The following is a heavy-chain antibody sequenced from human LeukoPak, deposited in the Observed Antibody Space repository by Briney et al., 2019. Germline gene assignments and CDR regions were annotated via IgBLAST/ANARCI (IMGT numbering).Heavy chain of an antibody. V-gene: IGHV3-48*01. CDR1: GFTFSSYS. J-gene: IGHJ6*03. Sequence: GGSLRLSCAASGFTFSSYSMNWVRQAPGKGLEWVSYISSSSSTIYYADSVKGRFTISRDNAKNSLYLQMNSLRAEDTAVYYCARDVTSGGYYYYMDVWGKGTTVTVSS. D-gene: IGHD3-10*01. CDR2: ISSSSSTI. CDR3: ARDVTSGGYYYYMDV.